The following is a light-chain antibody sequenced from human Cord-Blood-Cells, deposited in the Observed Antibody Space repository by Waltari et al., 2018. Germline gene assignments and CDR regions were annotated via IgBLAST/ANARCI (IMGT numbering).Light chain of an antibody. CDR1: QDISNY. CDR2: DAS. Sequence: DIQMTQSPSSLSASVGDRVTLTCQASQDISNYLNWYQQKPGKAPKLLIYDASSLETGVPSRFSGSGSGTDFTFTIRSLQPEDIATYYCQQYDKLGITVGQGTRLEIK. CDR3: QQYDKLGIT. V-gene: IGKV1-33*01. J-gene: IGKJ5*01.